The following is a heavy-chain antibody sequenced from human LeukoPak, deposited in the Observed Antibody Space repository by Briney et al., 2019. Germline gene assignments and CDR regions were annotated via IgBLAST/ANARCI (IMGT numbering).Heavy chain of an antibody. CDR2: ITGSGGTT. V-gene: IGHV3-23*01. J-gene: IGHJ3*02. Sequence: GGSLRLSCAASEFTFSSYAMSWVRQAPGKGLEWVSSITGSGGTTYYADSVKGRFTISRDNSENTLYLQMNSLRAEDTAVYYCAKGGNSEASDNWGQGTMVSVSS. D-gene: IGHD4-23*01. CDR3: AKGGNSEASDN. CDR1: EFTFSSYA.